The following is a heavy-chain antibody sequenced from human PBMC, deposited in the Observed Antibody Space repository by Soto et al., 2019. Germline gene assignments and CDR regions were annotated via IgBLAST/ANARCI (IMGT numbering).Heavy chain of an antibody. Sequence: SETLSLTCTVSGGSISSGGYYWSWIRQHPGKGLEWIGYIYYSGSTYYNPSLKSRVTISVDTSKNQFSLKLSSVTAADTAVYYCARAPRSSFLWWFDPWGQGTLVTVSS. CDR2: IYYSGST. CDR1: GGSISSGGYY. J-gene: IGHJ5*02. D-gene: IGHD6-13*01. V-gene: IGHV4-31*03. CDR3: ARAPRSSFLWWFDP.